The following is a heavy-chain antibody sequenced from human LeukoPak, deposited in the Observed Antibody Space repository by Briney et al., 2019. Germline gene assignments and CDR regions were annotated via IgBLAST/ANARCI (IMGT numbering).Heavy chain of an antibody. D-gene: IGHD6-13*01. CDR1: GGSISSFY. V-gene: IGHV4-59*01. J-gene: IGHJ4*02. CDR3: ARKGVAAGLDY. CDR2: IYSSGST. Sequence: SETLSLTCVVSGGSISSFYWSWIRQPPGKALEWIGYIYSSGSTSYSPSLKSRVTISVDTSKNQFSLRLSSVTAADTAVYYCARKGVAAGLDYWGQGTLVTVSS.